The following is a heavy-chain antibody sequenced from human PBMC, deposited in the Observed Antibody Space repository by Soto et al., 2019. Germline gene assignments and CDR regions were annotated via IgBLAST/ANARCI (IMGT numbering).Heavy chain of an antibody. J-gene: IGHJ2*01. CDR3: ARDGMSAFDL. CDR2: IWYDGSNK. Sequence: QVQLVESGGGVVQPGRSLRLSCAASGFTFSSYGMHWVRQAPGKGLEWVAVIWYDGSNKYYADSVKGRFTISRDNSKIPLYLQMNSVRPEDTAVYYCARDGMSAFDLWGRGTLVTVSS. V-gene: IGHV3-33*01. CDR1: GFTFSSYG.